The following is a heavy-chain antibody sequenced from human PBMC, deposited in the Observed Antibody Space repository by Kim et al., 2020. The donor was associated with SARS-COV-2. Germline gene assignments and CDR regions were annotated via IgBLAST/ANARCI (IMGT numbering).Heavy chain of an antibody. CDR3: ARLSHHRSGYYKLGYYFDY. D-gene: IGHD3-9*01. Sequence: SETLSLTCTVSGGSISSSSYYWGWIRQPPGKGLEWIGSIYYSGSTYYNPSLKSRVTISVDTSKNQFSLKLSSVTAADTAVYYCARLSHHRSGYYKLGYYFDYWGQGTLVTVS. V-gene: IGHV4-39*01. CDR2: IYYSGST. J-gene: IGHJ4*02. CDR1: GGSISSSSYY.